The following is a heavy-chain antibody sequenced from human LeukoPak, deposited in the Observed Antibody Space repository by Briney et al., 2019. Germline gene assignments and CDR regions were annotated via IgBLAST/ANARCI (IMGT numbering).Heavy chain of an antibody. CDR2: INHRGHT. CDR3: ARDPTTVVTLPYYFDF. CDR1: GGSFTGYH. D-gene: IGHD4-23*01. J-gene: IGHJ4*02. V-gene: IGHV4-34*01. Sequence: SETLSLTCAVYGGSFTGYHWNWIRQSPQRGLEWIGEINHRGHTHYNPSLGSRLTISVDTSRNQFSLTLRSVTAADTAAYYCARDPTTVVTLPYYFDFWGQGTPVTVSS.